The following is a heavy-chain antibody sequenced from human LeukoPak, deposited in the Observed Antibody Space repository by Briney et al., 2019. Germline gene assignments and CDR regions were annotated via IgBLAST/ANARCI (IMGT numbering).Heavy chain of an antibody. D-gene: IGHD2-15*01. CDR3: ARKGGHFDY. CDR2: IYYNGST. V-gene: IGHV4-59*01. CDR1: GGSISYYY. J-gene: IGHJ4*02. Sequence: PSETLSLTCTVSGGSISYYYWSWIRQSPGKGLEWIGYIYYNGSTNYNPPLKSRVTMSVDMSKNQFSLKLSSVTAADTAIYYCARKGGHFDYWGQGTLVTVSS.